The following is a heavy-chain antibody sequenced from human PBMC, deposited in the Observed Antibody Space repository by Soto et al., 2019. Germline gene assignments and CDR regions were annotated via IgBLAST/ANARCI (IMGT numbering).Heavy chain of an antibody. CDR3: AKDRGTNYYYYGMDV. CDR1: EFTFTNYA. V-gene: IGHV3-23*01. D-gene: IGHD1-7*01. CDR2: ISSSGVSF. Sequence: EVQLLESGGGLVQPGGSLRLSCAASEFTFTNYAMSWVRQAPGKGLEWVSAISSSGVSFRYADSVKGRFTISRDISKNTVYLEMNSLRAEDTAVYYCAKDRGTNYYYYGMDVWGQGTTVTVSS. J-gene: IGHJ6*02.